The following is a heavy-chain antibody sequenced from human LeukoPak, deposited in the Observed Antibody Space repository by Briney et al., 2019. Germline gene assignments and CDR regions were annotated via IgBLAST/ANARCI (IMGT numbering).Heavy chain of an antibody. V-gene: IGHV3-48*01. CDR3: ARHTYSSDWFLDAFDI. CDR2: ISSSSSTI. D-gene: IGHD6-19*01. J-gene: IGHJ3*02. CDR1: GFTFSSYS. Sequence: GGSLRLSCAASGFTFSSYSMNWVRQAPGKGLGWVSYISSSSSTIYYADSVKGRFTISRDNAKNSLYLQMNSLRAEDTAVYYCARHTYSSDWFLDAFDIWGQGTMVTVSS.